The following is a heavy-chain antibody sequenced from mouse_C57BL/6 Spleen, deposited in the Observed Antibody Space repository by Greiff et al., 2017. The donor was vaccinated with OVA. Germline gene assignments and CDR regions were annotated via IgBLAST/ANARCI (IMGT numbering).Heavy chain of an antibody. CDR1: GYSITSGYY. CDR3: ARVRDGNLWYFDY. V-gene: IGHV3-6*01. CDR2: ISYDGSN. D-gene: IGHD2-1*01. Sequence: EVQLVESGPGLVKPSQSLSLTCSVTGYSITSGYYWNWIRQFPGNKLEWMGYISYDGSNNYNPSLKNRISITRDTSKNQFFLKLNSVTTEDTATYYCARVRDGNLWYFDYWGQGTTLTVSS. J-gene: IGHJ2*01.